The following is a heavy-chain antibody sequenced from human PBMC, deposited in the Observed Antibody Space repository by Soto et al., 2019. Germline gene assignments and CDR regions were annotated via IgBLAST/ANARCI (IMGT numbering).Heavy chain of an antibody. J-gene: IGHJ4*01. CDR1: GFAFSTIV. CDR2: IHGSDGRT. V-gene: IGHV3-23*01. CDR3: AKIVRVTDMFFES. Sequence: GGSLRLSCAASGFAFSTIVMTWVRQAPGKGLEWVSSIHGSDGRTWYADSVKGRFTISRDNSKDTLFLQLDSLRGDDSAIYYCAKIVRVTDMFFESWGHGTLVTVSS. D-gene: IGHD2-21*01.